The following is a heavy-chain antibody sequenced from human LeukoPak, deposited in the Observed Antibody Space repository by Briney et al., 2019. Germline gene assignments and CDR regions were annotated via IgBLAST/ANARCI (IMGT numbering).Heavy chain of an antibody. Sequence: GGSLRLSCAASGFTFSSYSMNWVRQAPGKGLEWVSSISSSSSYIYYADSVKGRFTISIDNAKNSLYLQMNSLRAEDTAVYYCAREMGAGYYYYYGMDVWGKGTTVTVSS. CDR3: AREMGAGYYYYYGMDV. CDR1: GFTFSSYS. CDR2: ISSSSSYI. V-gene: IGHV3-21*01. D-gene: IGHD4/OR15-4a*01. J-gene: IGHJ6*04.